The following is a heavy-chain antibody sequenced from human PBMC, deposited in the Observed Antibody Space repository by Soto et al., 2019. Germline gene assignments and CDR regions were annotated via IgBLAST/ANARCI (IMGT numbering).Heavy chain of an antibody. CDR3: ARGVAFGYYYYPMAL. Sequence: SEALCHSYTGSGGSVTSVSDYWSWIRQPPGKGLEWIGYIYYSGSADYNPSLGSRVTISIDTSKNQFSLKLTSVTAADTAVYYCARGVAFGYYYYPMALRGQGTTVT. J-gene: IGHJ6*02. D-gene: IGHD3-10*01. V-gene: IGHV4-61*01. CDR1: GGSVTSVSDY. CDR2: IYYSGSA.